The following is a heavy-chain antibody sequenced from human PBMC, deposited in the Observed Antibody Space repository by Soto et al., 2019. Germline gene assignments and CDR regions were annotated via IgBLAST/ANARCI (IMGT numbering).Heavy chain of an antibody. CDR2: MNPNSGNT. Sequence: QVQLVQSGAEVKKHGASVKVSCKASGHTFTSYDINWVRQATGQGLEYMGWMNPNSGNTGYAQKFQGRVTMTRNTSISTAYMELSSPRSDDTAVYYCARERGRYGMDVWGQGTTVTVSS. D-gene: IGHD3-10*01. V-gene: IGHV1-8*01. J-gene: IGHJ6*02. CDR1: GHTFTSYD. CDR3: ARERGRYGMDV.